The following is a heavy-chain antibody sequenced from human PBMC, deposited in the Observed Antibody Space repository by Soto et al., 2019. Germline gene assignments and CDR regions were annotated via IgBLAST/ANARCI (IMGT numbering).Heavy chain of an antibody. V-gene: IGHV1-69*06. CDR3: ARECCSGGSCYLRGYSYGYSHSYSGMDV. Sequence: SVKVSCKASGGTFSSYAISWVRQAPGQGLEWMGGIIPIFGTANYAQKFQGRVTITADKSTSTAYMELSSLRSEDTAVYYCARECCSGGSCYLRGYSYGYSHSYSGMDVWGQGTRVTVSS. D-gene: IGHD2-15*01. CDR2: IIPIFGTA. J-gene: IGHJ6*02. CDR1: GGTFSSYA.